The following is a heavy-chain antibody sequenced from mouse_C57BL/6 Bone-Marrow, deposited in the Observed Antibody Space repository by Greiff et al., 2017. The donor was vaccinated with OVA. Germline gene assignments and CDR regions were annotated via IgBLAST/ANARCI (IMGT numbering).Heavy chain of an antibody. CDR2: ISDGGSYT. CDR1: GFTFSSYA. D-gene: IGHD1-1*01. J-gene: IGHJ1*03. V-gene: IGHV5-4*01. CDR3: ARDGSSYWYFDV. Sequence: EVQGVESGGGLVQPGGSLKLSCAASGFTFSSYAMSWVRQTPEQRLEWVATISDGGSYTYYPDNVKGRFTISRDNAKNNLYRQMSHLKSEDTAMYYCARDGSSYWYFDVWGTGTTVTVSS.